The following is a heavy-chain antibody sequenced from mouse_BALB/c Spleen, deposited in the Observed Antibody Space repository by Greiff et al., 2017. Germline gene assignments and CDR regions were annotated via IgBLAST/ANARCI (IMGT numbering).Heavy chain of an antibody. CDR2: IYPGNVNT. Sequence: VQLQQSGPELVKPGASVRISCKASGYTFTSYYIHWVKQRPGQGLEWIGWIYPGNVNTKYNEKFKGKATLTADKSSSTAYMQLSSLTSEDSAVYFCARGELGPFDYWGQGTTLTVSS. CDR3: ARGELGPFDY. J-gene: IGHJ2*01. V-gene: IGHV1S56*01. D-gene: IGHD4-1*01. CDR1: GYTFTSYY.